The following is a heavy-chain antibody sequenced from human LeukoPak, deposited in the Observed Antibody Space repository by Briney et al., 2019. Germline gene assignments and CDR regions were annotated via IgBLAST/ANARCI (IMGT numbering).Heavy chain of an antibody. J-gene: IGHJ4*02. CDR3: AKDGGEVRFCSGTSCLFYFDN. CDR2: IWDDGSNE. CDR1: GFTFSSYG. V-gene: IGHV3-33*06. D-gene: IGHD2-2*01. Sequence: GSLRLSCAASGFTFSSYGMHWVRQAPGKGLEWVAVIWDDGSNEYYADSVKGRFTISRDNSKNTLFLQMNSLRAEDTALYYCAKDGGEVRFCSGTSCLFYFDNWGQGTLVTVSS.